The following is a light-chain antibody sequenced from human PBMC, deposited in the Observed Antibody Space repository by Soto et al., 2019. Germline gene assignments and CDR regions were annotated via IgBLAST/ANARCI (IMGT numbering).Light chain of an antibody. CDR3: QQYGSSHT. CDR1: QSVSSSY. Sequence: EIVLTQSPGTLSLSPGDRATLSCRASQSVSSSYLAWYQQKPGQAPRLLIYGASSRATGIPDRFSGSGSGTDFTLTISRLEPEDFAVYYCQQYGSSHTFGQGTKLEIK. CDR2: GAS. V-gene: IGKV3-20*01. J-gene: IGKJ2*01.